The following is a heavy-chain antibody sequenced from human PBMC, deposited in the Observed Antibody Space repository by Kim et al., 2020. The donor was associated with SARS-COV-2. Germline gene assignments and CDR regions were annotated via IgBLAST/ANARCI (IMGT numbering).Heavy chain of an antibody. V-gene: IGHV4-34*01. CDR3: ARGSGLGQLHRPPDY. CDR2: INHSGST. CDR1: GGSFSGYY. Sequence: SETLSLTCAVYGGSFSGYYWSWIRQPPGKGLEWIGEINHSGSTNYNPSLKSRVTISVDTSKNQFSLKLSSVTAADTAVYYCARGSGLGQLHRPPDYWGQGTLVTVSS. D-gene: IGHD2-2*01. J-gene: IGHJ4*02.